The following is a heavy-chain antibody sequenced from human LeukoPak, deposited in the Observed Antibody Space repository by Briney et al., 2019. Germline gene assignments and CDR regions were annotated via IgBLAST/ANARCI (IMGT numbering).Heavy chain of an antibody. D-gene: IGHD3-22*01. CDR2: MYYSGST. Sequence: SETLSLTCTVSGGSISSGDYYWSWIRQPPGKGLEWIAYMYYSGSTYYSPSLKSRATMSADTSKNQLSLKLSSVTAADTAVYYCARGGLENGYHSNDGFDIWGKGTMVTVSS. J-gene: IGHJ3*02. CDR1: GGSISSGDYY. V-gene: IGHV4-30-4*02. CDR3: ARGGLENGYHSNDGFDI.